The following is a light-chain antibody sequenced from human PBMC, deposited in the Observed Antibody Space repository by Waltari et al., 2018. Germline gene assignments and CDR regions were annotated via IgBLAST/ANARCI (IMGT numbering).Light chain of an antibody. CDR3: QQSSITPKT. CDR1: QSISNY. J-gene: IGKJ5*01. Sequence: DIQMTQSPSSLSASVGDRVTITCRASQSISNYLNWYQQKPGRDPKILIYAASSLQSGVPSRFSGSGSGTDFTFTISSLQPEDFATYYCQQSSITPKTFGQGTRLEIK. CDR2: AAS. V-gene: IGKV1-39*01.